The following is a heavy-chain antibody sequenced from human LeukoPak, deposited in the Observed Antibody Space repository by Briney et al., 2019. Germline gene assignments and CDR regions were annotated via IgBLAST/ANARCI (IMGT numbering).Heavy chain of an antibody. V-gene: IGHV3-21*01. CDR3: AREGTGSSWYPMTIDY. Sequence: PGGSLRLSCAASGFTFSSYGMHRVRQAPGKGLEWVSSISSSSSYIYYADSVKGRFTISRDNAKNSLYLQMNSLRAEDTAVYYCAREGTGSSWYPMTIDYWGQGTLVTVSS. CDR1: GFTFSSYG. J-gene: IGHJ4*02. D-gene: IGHD6-13*01. CDR2: ISSSSSYI.